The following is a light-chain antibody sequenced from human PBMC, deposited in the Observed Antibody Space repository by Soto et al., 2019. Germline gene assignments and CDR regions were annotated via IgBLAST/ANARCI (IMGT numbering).Light chain of an antibody. CDR1: SGHSSYA. V-gene: IGLV4-69*01. Sequence: QSVLTQSPSAPASLGASVKLTCTLSSGHSSYAIAWHQQQPEKGPRYLMKLNSDGSHSKGDGIPDRFSGSSSGAERYLTISSLQSEDEADYYCQTWGTGIQGVFGGGTKVTVL. CDR2: LNSDGSH. CDR3: QTWGTGIQGV. J-gene: IGLJ3*02.